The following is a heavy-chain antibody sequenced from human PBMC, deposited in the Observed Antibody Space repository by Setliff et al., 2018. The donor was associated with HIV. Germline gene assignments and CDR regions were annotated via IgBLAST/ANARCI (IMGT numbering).Heavy chain of an antibody. CDR2: IYHTGRT. CDR3: ARILLYDSSAYFVNAFDI. CDR1: GGSIDNNKYY. Sequence: SETLSLTCSVSGGSIDNNKYYWTWIRQPPGKGLGWTGSIYHTGRTYYNRSLESRLTISIDTSKNQFYLKLSSVTAADTAVYYCARILLYDSSAYFVNAFDIWGQGTVVTVSS. V-gene: IGHV4-39*01. J-gene: IGHJ3*02. D-gene: IGHD3-22*01.